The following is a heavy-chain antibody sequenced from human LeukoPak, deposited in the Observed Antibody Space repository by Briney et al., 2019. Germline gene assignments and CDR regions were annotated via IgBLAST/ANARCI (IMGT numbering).Heavy chain of an antibody. J-gene: IGHJ6*02. Sequence: SETLSLTCTVSGGSIGSYYWSWIRRPPGKGLEWIGYIYYSGSTNYNPSLKSRVTISVDTSKNQFSLKLSSVTAADTAVYYCARGSGHYYYYGMDVWGQGTTVTVSS. CDR2: IYYSGST. CDR3: ARGSGHYYYYGMDV. CDR1: GGSIGSYY. V-gene: IGHV4-59*01.